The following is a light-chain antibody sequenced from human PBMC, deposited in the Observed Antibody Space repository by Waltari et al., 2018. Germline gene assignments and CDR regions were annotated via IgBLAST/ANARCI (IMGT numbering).Light chain of an antibody. CDR3: SSYAGTNPRV. V-gene: IGLV2-8*01. J-gene: IGLJ3*02. Sequence: QSALTQPPSASGSLGTSVPISSTGTRSYIGYYNSVSWHQQHPGKAPKVIIYEVSKRPSGVPDRFSGSKSGNTASLTVSGLQAEDEADYYCSSYAGTNPRVFGGGTKLTVL. CDR2: EVS. CDR1: RSYIGYYNS.